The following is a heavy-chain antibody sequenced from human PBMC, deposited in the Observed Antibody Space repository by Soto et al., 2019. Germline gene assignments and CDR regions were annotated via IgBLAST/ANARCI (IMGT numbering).Heavy chain of an antibody. D-gene: IGHD3-3*01. CDR3: AKDQVPITIFGDGFDY. V-gene: IGHV3-30*18. J-gene: IGHJ4*02. Sequence: GGSLRLSCAASGFTFSSYGMHWVRQAPGKGLEWVAVISYDGSNKYYADSVKGRFTISRDNSKNTLYLQMNSLRAEDTAVYYCAKDQVPITIFGDGFDYWGQGTLVTVSS. CDR2: ISYDGSNK. CDR1: GFTFSSYG.